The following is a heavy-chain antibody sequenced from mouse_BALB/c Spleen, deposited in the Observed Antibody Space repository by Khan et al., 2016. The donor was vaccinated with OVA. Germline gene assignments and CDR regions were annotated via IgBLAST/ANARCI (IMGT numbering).Heavy chain of an antibody. J-gene: IGHJ4*01. CDR2: IWNDGNT. V-gene: IGHV2-6-1*01. CDR1: GFSLTNYG. D-gene: IGHD2-10*01. Sequence: QVQLKESGPGLVAPSQSLSITCTISGFSLTNYGVHWVRQPPGKGLEWLVVIWNDGNTAYNSALKSRLTISKDHSKSQVFLKMNRLQTDDTAMYSCARQPYYHYNIMDYWGQGTSVTVAS. CDR3: ARQPYYHYNIMDY.